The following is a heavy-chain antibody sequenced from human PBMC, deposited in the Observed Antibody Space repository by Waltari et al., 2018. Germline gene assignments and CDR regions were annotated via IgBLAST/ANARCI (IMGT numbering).Heavy chain of an antibody. CDR3: ARHHSEVVVAANFDY. D-gene: IGHD2-15*01. CDR2: IYHSGST. J-gene: IGHJ4*02. CDR1: GYSISSGYS. Sequence: QVQLQESGPGLVKPSETLSLTCAVSGYSISSGYSWGWIRQPPGKGLEWIGSIYHSGSTYYNPSLKSRVTISVDTSKNQFSLKLSSVTAADTAVYYCARHHSEVVVAANFDYWGQGTLVTVSS. V-gene: IGHV4-38-2*01.